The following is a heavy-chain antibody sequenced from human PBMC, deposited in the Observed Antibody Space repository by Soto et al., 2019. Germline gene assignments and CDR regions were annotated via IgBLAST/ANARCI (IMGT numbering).Heavy chain of an antibody. CDR1: GFTFRSYG. V-gene: IGHV3-30*18. CDR3: AKDHKTTALSDFDS. Sequence: QVQLVESGGGVVQPGRSLRLSCVASGFTFRSYGMHWVRQAPGKGLKWVAVISYDGSNKYYEESVKGRFTISRDNSKNTLFLQMNSLRGEDTALYYCAKDHKTTALSDFDSCGQGTLVTVSS. CDR2: ISYDGSNK. J-gene: IGHJ4*02. D-gene: IGHD4-4*01.